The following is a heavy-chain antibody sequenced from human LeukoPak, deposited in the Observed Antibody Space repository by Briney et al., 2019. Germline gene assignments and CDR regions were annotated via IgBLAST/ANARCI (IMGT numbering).Heavy chain of an antibody. CDR2: INHSGST. CDR1: GGSFSGYY. CDR3: ARHPKYCSGGSCYFDY. Sequence: SETLSLTCAVYGGSFSGYYWSWIRQPPGKGLEWIGEINHSGSTNYNPSLKSRVTISVDTSKNQFSLKLSSVPATDTAVYYCARHPKYCSGGSCYFDYWGQGNLVTVSS. V-gene: IGHV4-34*01. D-gene: IGHD2-15*01. J-gene: IGHJ4*02.